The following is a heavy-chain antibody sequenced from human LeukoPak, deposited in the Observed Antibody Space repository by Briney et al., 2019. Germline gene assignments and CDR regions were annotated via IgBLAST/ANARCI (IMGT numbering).Heavy chain of an antibody. CDR1: GGSISSGSYY. V-gene: IGHV4-61*02. CDR3: ARDFGGYYPIDAFDI. Sequence: SQTLSLTCTVSGGSISSGSYYWSWIRQPAGKGLEWIGRIYTSGSTNYNPSLKSRVTISVDTSKNQFSLKLSSVTAADTAGYYCARDFGGYYPIDAFDIWGQGTMVTVSS. D-gene: IGHD3-22*01. CDR2: IYTSGST. J-gene: IGHJ3*02.